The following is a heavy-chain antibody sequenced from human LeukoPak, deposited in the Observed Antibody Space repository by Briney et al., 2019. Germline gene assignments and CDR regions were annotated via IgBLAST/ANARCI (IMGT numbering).Heavy chain of an antibody. CDR3: ANPYGGNAY. CDR1: GFTFSNYA. J-gene: IGHJ4*02. CDR2: LSGSGGST. Sequence: AGGSLRLSCAASGFTFSNYAMSWVRQAPGKGLEWVSALSGSGGSTYYADSVKGRFTISRDNSKNTLYLQMNSLRAEDTAVYYYANPYGGNAYWGQGTLVTVSS. V-gene: IGHV3-23*01. D-gene: IGHD4-23*01.